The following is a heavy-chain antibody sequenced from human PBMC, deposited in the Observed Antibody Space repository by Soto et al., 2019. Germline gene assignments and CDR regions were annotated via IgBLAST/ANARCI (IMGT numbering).Heavy chain of an antibody. CDR2: IYYSGTT. V-gene: IGHV4-39*01. CDR1: GGSSSSKNYY. J-gene: IGHJ4*02. D-gene: IGHD3-22*01. CDR3: ARRPSYYYDSSGFDPFDY. Sequence: QLQLQESGPGLVKPSETLSLTCSVSGGSSSSKNYYWGWIRQPSVKGLEWIGIIYYSGTTYYNPSLKSRVIISVDTSKNQFSLKLSSVTAADTAVYYCARRPSYYYDSSGFDPFDYWGQGTLVTVSS.